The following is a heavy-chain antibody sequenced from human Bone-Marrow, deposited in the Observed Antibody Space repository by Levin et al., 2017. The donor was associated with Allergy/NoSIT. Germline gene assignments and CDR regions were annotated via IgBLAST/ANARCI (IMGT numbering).Heavy chain of an antibody. J-gene: IGHJ5*02. CDR3: AREVPPIEYQLLTLVIFDP. CDR1: GYTFTSYY. Sequence: GESLKISCKASGYTFTSYYMHWVRQAPGQGLEWMGIINPSGGSTSYAQKFQGRVTMTRDTSTSTVYMELSSLRSEDTAVYYCAREVPPIEYQLLTLVIFDPWGQGTLVTVSS. V-gene: IGHV1-46*01. D-gene: IGHD2-2*01. CDR2: INPSGGST.